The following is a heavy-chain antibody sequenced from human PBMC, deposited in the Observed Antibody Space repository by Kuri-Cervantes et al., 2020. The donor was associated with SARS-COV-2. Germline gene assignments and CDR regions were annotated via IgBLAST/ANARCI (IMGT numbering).Heavy chain of an antibody. J-gene: IGHJ4*02. V-gene: IGHV3-48*04. Sequence: GGSLRLSCAASGFTFSSYSMNWVRQAPGKGLEWVSYISSGGSTIYYADSVKGRFTISRDNAKNSLYLQMNSLRAEDTALYYCARRRVYFDYWGQGSLVTVSS. CDR3: ARRRVYFDY. CDR2: ISSGGSTI. CDR1: GFTFSSYS.